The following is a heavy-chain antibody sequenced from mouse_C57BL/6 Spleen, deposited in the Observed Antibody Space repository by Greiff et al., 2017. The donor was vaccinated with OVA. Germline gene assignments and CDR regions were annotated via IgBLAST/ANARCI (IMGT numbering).Heavy chain of an antibody. V-gene: IGHV5-17*01. CDR1: GFTFSDYG. Sequence: DVMLVESGGGLVKPGGSLKLSCAASGFTFSDYGMHWVRQAPEKGLEWVAYISSGSSTIYYADTVKGRFTISRDNAKNTLFLQMTSLRSEDTAMYYCAKGVYGSSFDYWGQGTTLTVSS. D-gene: IGHD1-1*01. CDR3: AKGVYGSSFDY. J-gene: IGHJ2*01. CDR2: ISSGSSTI.